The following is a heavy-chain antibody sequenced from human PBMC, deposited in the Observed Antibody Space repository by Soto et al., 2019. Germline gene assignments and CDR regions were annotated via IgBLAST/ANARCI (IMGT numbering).Heavy chain of an antibody. D-gene: IGHD3-10*01. Sequence: QVHLQQWGAGLLKPSETLSLTCAVYGGSFSGYYWSWIRQSPGKGLEWIGEINHSGNTNYNPSLKSRVTISVDTSKNQFSLKLSSVTAADTAVYYCARGRVTMLRGGIKNWGQGTLVTVSS. J-gene: IGHJ4*02. CDR1: GGSFSGYY. CDR3: ARGRVTMLRGGIKN. CDR2: INHSGNT. V-gene: IGHV4-34*01.